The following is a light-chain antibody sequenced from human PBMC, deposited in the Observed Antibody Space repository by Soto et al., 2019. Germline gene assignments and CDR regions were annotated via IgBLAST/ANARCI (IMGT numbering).Light chain of an antibody. CDR1: YSNIGNNF. CDR2: TNN. V-gene: IGLV1-51*01. Sequence: QSVLTQPPSVSAAPGQKVTISCSGTYSNIGNNFVSWYQQVPGTAPKLLIYTNNKRPSGIPDRFSGSKSGTSATLGISGLQTGDEADYYCGTWDISLSGVVFGGGTQLTVL. J-gene: IGLJ7*01. CDR3: GTWDISLSGVV.